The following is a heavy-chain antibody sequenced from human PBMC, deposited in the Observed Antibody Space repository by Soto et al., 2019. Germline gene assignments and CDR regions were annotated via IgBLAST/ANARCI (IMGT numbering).Heavy chain of an antibody. J-gene: IGHJ6*02. V-gene: IGHV1-69*01. D-gene: IGHD2-2*02. CDR3: AGTREIPYYHGMDV. CDR2: IIPIFGSA. CDR1: GGTLSSYA. Sequence: QVQLVQSGAEVKKPGSSVKVYCKAPGGTLSSYAINWVRQAPGQGLEWMGGIIPIFGSANYAPKFQGRVTISADESTSTAYMEVGSLRSEDTAVYYCAGTREIPYYHGMDVWGQGTTVTVSS.